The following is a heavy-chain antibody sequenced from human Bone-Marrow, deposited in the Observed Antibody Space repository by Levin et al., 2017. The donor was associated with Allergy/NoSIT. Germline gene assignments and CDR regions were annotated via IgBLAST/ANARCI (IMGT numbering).Heavy chain of an antibody. CDR2: IRSKAYGGTT. CDR3: AKNTNWIDY. CDR1: GFTFGAEG. Sequence: GGSLRLSCATSGFTFGAEGMSWFRQAPGKGLEWVGLIRSKAYGGTTDYAASVKGRFTISRDDSRGIAYLQMNSLKTEDTAMYYCAKNTNWIDYWGQGTLVTVSS. V-gene: IGHV3-49*03. D-gene: IGHD2-8*01. J-gene: IGHJ4*02.